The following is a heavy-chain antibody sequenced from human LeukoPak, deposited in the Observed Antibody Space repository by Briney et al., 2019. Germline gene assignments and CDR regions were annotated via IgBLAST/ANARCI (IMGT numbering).Heavy chain of an antibody. CDR1: GGSFSGYY. J-gene: IGHJ4*02. CDR2: IYHSGST. D-gene: IGHD3-22*01. V-gene: IGHV4-34*01. CDR3: ARVLSGSNLDN. Sequence: SETLSLTCAVYGGSFSGYYWSWIRQPPGKGLEWIGSIYHSGSTYYNPSLKSRVTISVDTSKNQFSLKLSSVTAADTAVYYCARVLSGSNLDNWGQGTLVTVSS.